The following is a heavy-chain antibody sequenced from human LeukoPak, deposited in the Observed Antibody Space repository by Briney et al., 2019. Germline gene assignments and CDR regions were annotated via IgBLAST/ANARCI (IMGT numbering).Heavy chain of an antibody. Sequence: GGSLRLSCAASGFTFSSYSMNWVRQAPGKGLEWVSSISGSSSYIYYADSVKGRFTISRDNAKNSLYLQMNSLRAEDTAVYYCARPVLRYFDWLLNWYFDLWGRGTLVTVSS. J-gene: IGHJ2*01. CDR3: ARPVLRYFDWLLNWYFDL. CDR2: ISGSSSYI. V-gene: IGHV3-21*01. D-gene: IGHD3-9*01. CDR1: GFTFSSYS.